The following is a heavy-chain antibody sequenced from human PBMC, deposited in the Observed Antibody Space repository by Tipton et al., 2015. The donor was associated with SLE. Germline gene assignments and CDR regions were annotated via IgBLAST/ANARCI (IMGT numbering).Heavy chain of an antibody. V-gene: IGHV4-59*01. Sequence: LSLTCTVSGGSTNSYYWTWIRQPPGKGLEWIGRIYDSGSTNYNPSLKSRVTISQDTSKNQFSLKLSSVTAADTAVYYCAGYCTSTSCYEARGGMDVWGQGTTVTVSS. CDR1: GGSTNSYY. J-gene: IGHJ6*02. CDR2: IYDSGST. D-gene: IGHD2-2*01. CDR3: AGYCTSTSCYEARGGMDV.